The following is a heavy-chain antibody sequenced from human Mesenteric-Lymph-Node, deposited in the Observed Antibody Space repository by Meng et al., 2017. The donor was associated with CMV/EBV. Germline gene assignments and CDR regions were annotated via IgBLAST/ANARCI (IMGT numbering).Heavy chain of an antibody. D-gene: IGHD6-6*01. CDR1: GFSFSSYW. CDR2: IKQDGSEE. CDR3: ARVLAARKPAYYYCGMDV. Sequence: GESLKISCAASGFSFSSYWMSWVRQAPGKGLEWVANIKQDGSEEYYVDSVKGRFTISKDSAKNSLYLQMNNLRAEDSGVYYCARVLAARKPAYYYCGMDVWGQGTTVTVSS. J-gene: IGHJ6*02. V-gene: IGHV3-7*01.